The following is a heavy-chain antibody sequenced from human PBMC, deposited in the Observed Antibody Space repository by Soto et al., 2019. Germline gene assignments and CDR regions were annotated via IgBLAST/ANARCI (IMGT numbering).Heavy chain of an antibody. CDR1: GGSISSSSYY. J-gene: IGHJ3*02. CDR3: ARAYCSRTSCYQHVLRYFMSAHSFDM. D-gene: IGHD2-2*01. V-gene: IGHV4-39*01. CDR2: IDYSGST. Sequence: SETRSLTCTVSGGSISSSSYYWGWIHHPPGKGLEWIGSIDYSGSTYYNPSLKSRVTISVDTSKNQFSLKLSSVTAADTAVYYCARAYCSRTSCYQHVLRYFMSAHSFDMWGNGTLVT.